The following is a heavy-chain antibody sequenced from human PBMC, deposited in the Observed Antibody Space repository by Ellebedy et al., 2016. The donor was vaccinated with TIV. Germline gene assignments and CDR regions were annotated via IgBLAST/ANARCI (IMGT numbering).Heavy chain of an antibody. CDR2: IYSSGST. CDR3: ARHLLYYYGSGSLSRSVVGGMDV. CDR1: GGSISNYY. V-gene: IGHV4-59*08. D-gene: IGHD3-10*01. J-gene: IGHJ6*02. Sequence: MPSETLSLTCSVSGGSISNYYWSWIRQPPGKGLEWIGYIYSSGSTNYNPSLKSRVTILVDTSKNQFSLKLTSVTAADTAVYYCARHLLYYYGSGSLSRSVVGGMDVWGQGTTVTVSS.